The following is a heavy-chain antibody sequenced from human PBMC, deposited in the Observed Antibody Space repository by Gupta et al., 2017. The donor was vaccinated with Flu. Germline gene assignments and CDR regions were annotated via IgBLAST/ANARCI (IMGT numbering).Heavy chain of an antibody. Sequence: NSAAWNWIRQSPSRGLEWLGRTYYRSKWYNDYAVSVKSRITINPDTSKNQFSLQLNSVTPEDTAVYYCARDVWRRYYFDYWGQGTLVTVSS. CDR3: ARDVWRRYYFDY. J-gene: IGHJ4*02. CDR2: TYYRSKWYN. D-gene: IGHD3-16*01. CDR1: NSAA. V-gene: IGHV6-1*01.